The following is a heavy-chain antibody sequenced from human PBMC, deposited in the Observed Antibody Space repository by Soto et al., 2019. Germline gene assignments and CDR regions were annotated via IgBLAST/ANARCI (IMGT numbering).Heavy chain of an antibody. Sequence: ASVKVSCKASGYTFTSYYMHWVRQAPGKGLEWMGIINPSGGSTSYAQKFQGRVTMTRDTSTSTVYMEPSSLRSEDTAVYYCARQQLVHFEFDPWGQGTLVTVSS. V-gene: IGHV1-46*01. CDR2: INPSGGST. D-gene: IGHD6-13*01. CDR3: ARQQLVHFEFDP. J-gene: IGHJ5*02. CDR1: GYTFTSYY.